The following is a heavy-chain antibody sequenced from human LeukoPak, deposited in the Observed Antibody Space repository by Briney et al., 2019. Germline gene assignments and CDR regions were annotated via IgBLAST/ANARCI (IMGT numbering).Heavy chain of an antibody. CDR3: AKDDYGDPTRETFDS. J-gene: IGHJ4*02. D-gene: IGHD4-17*01. V-gene: IGHV3-53*01. CDR2: IYSGGST. Sequence: PGGSLRLSCAASGFTVSSNYMSWVRQAPGKGLEWVSVIYSGGSTYYADSVKGRFTISRDNSKNTLYLQMNSLRAEDTAVYFCAKDDYGDPTRETFDSWGQGTLVTVSS. CDR1: GFTVSSNY.